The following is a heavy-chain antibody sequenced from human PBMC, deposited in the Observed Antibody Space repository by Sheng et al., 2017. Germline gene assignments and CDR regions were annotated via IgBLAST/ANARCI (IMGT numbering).Heavy chain of an antibody. Sequence: ESVGGVVQPGRSLRLSCAASGFTFSSYGMHWVRQAPGKGLEWVAVIWYDGSNKYYADSVKGRFTISRDNSKNTLYLQMNSLRAEDTAVYYCAREGFDWLLPWDYYYGMDVWDQGP. CDR1: GFTFSSYG. V-gene: IGHV3-33*01. J-gene: IGHJ6*02. CDR3: AREGFDWLLPWDYYYGMDV. CDR2: IWYDGSNK. D-gene: IGHD3-9*01.